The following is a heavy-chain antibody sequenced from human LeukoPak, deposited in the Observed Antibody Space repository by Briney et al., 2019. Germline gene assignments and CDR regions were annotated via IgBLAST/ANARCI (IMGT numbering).Heavy chain of an antibody. V-gene: IGHV3-23*01. D-gene: IGHD4-17*01. CDR3: AKVHTVTTPGVDY. CDR1: GFTFSSYV. CDR2: ISGSGATT. J-gene: IGHJ4*02. Sequence: GGSLRLSCAASGFTFSSYVMNWVRQAPGKGLEWVSAISGSGATTYYADSVRGRFTISRDNSKNTLYLHMNSLRAEDTAVYYCAKVHTVTTPGVDYWGQGTLVTVSS.